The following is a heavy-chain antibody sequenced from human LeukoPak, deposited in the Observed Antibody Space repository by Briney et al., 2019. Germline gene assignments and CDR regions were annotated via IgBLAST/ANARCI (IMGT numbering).Heavy chain of an antibody. D-gene: IGHD5-18*01. CDR3: ATSRRDGYGYRALELPPSPVD. J-gene: IGHJ4*02. CDR2: ITSTSRTT. Sequence: HPGGSLRLSCAASGFTFSSYEMNRVRQAPGKGLEWISYITSTSRTTHYADSVKGRFTISRDNAKNSLYLQMINLRAEDTAVYYCATSRRDGYGYRALELPPSPVDWGQGTLVTVSS. CDR1: GFTFSSYE. V-gene: IGHV3-48*03.